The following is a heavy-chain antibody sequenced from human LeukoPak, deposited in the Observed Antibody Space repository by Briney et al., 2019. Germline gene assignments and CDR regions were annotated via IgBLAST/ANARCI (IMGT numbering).Heavy chain of an antibody. D-gene: IGHD6-25*01. CDR3: ASSLRLWGTFDY. J-gene: IGHJ4*02. CDR2: ISGSGGST. V-gene: IGHV3-23*01. Sequence: GGSLRRTCAASGFTFSSDAMSWVGQAPGKGLEWVSAISGSGGSTYYADSVKGRFTISRDNSKNTLYLQMNSLRAEDTAVYYCASSLRLWGTFDYWGQGTLVTVSS. CDR1: GFTFSSDA.